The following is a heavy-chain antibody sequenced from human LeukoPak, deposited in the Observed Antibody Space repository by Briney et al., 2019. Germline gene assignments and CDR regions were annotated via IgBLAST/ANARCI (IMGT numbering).Heavy chain of an antibody. CDR1: GYSFTSYW. CDR2: IYPGDSDT. CDR3: ARSTRVAGFDY. J-gene: IGHJ4*02. D-gene: IGHD6-19*01. Sequence: GESLKISCQGSGYSFTSYWIGWVRQMPGKGLEWMGIIYPGDSDTKYSPSFQGQVTISADKSISTAYLQWSSLKASDTALYYCARSTRVAGFDYWGQGTLVTVSS. V-gene: IGHV5-51*01.